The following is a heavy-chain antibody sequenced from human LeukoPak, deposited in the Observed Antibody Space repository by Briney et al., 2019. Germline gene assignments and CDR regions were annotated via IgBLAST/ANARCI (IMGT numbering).Heavy chain of an antibody. CDR3: ARGPVGSGWYNWFDP. V-gene: IGHV3-53*01. J-gene: IGHJ5*02. D-gene: IGHD6-19*01. Sequence: PGGSLRLSCAASGFTVSSTYMSWVRQAPGKGLEWVSVIYSGGNIYYIDSVKGRFTISRDNSKNTLYLQMNSLRAEDTAVYYCARGPVGSGWYNWFDPWGQGTLVTVSS. CDR1: GFTVSSTY. CDR2: IYSGGNI.